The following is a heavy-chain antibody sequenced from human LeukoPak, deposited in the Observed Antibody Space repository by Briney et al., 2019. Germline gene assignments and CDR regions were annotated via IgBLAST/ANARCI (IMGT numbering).Heavy chain of an antibody. V-gene: IGHV4-61*01. CDR1: GGSISSGSYY. CDR2: IFHSGST. D-gene: IGHD3-9*01. Sequence: SQTLSLTCTVSGGSISSGSYYWSWIRQPPGKGLEWIGNIFHSGSTNYNPSLKSRVTISVDTSKNQFSLKLNSVTAADTAIYYCARDGAVDILTGYGAFHIWGQGTMVIVS. CDR3: ARDGAVDILTGYGAFHI. J-gene: IGHJ3*02.